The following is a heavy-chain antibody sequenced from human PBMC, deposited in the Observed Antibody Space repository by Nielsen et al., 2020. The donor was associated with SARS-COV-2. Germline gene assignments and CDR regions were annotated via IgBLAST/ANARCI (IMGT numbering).Heavy chain of an antibody. Sequence: WVRQAPGQGLEWMGWISAYNGNTNYAQKFQGRVTITADESTSTAYMELSSLRSEDTAVYYCARGRPKSSLIAARLHNWFDPWGQGTLVTVSS. J-gene: IGHJ5*02. V-gene: IGHV1-18*01. CDR3: ARGRPKSSLIAARLHNWFDP. D-gene: IGHD6-6*01. CDR2: ISAYNGNT.